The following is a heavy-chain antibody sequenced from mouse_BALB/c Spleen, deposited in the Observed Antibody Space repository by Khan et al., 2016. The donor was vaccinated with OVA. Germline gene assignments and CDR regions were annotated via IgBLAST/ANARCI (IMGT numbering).Heavy chain of an antibody. CDR1: GFSLTSYG. CDR3: ARGIYYYDSLLLDY. D-gene: IGHD1-1*01. Sequence: QVQLKESGPGLVAPSQSLSITCTISGFSLTSYGVHWVRQPPGKGLEWLVVIWSDGITTYNSALKSRLSISKDNSKSQVFLKMNSLQTDDTAMYYCARGIYYYDSLLLDYWGQGTTLTVSS. CDR2: IWSDGIT. V-gene: IGHV2-6-1*01. J-gene: IGHJ2*01.